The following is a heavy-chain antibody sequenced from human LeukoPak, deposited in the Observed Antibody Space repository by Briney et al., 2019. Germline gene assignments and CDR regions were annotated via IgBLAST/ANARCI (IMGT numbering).Heavy chain of an antibody. D-gene: IGHD2-15*01. CDR3: ASVLGYCSGGSCYPWYFDL. Sequence: SETLSLTCTVSGGSISSYYWSWIRQPPGKGLEWIGYIYYSGSANYNPSLKSRVTISVDTSKNQFSLKLSSVTAADTAVYYCASVLGYCSGGSCYPWYFDLWGRGTLVTVSS. CDR2: IYYSGSA. CDR1: GGSISSYY. V-gene: IGHV4-59*01. J-gene: IGHJ2*01.